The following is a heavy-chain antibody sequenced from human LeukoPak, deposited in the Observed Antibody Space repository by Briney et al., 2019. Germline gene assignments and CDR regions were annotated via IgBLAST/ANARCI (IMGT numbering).Heavy chain of an antibody. V-gene: IGHV3-53*01. CDR3: ARSHSEAAFDI. CDR1: GFTVSSNY. CDR2: IYSGGST. J-gene: IGHJ3*02. Sequence: GGSLRLSCAASGFTVSSNYMSWVRQAPGKGLEWVSVIYSGGSTYYADSVKGRFTISRDNSKNTLYLQMNSLRAEVTAVYYCARSHSEAAFDIWGQGTMVTVSS.